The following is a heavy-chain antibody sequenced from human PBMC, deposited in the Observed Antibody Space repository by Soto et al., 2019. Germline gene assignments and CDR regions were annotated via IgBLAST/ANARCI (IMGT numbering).Heavy chain of an antibody. CDR3: AHTKTPGYFDY. CDR2: ISGSGGST. CDR1: GFTFSSYA. D-gene: IGHD2-8*01. Sequence: GGSLRVSCAASGFTFSSYAMSWVRQAPGKGLEWVSAISGSGGSTYYADSVKGRFTISRDNSKNTLYLQMNSLRAEDTAVYYCAHTKTPGYFDYWGQGTLVTVSS. V-gene: IGHV3-23*01. J-gene: IGHJ4*01.